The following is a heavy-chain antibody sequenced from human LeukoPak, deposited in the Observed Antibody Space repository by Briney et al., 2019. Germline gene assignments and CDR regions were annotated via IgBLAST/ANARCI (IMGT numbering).Heavy chain of an antibody. D-gene: IGHD6-13*01. CDR2: ISSSSSYI. CDR1: RFTFSSYS. V-gene: IGHV3-21*01. J-gene: IGHJ4*02. CDR3: ARDPSVKGSSWYRGDYFDY. Sequence: GGSLRLSCVASRFTFSSYSMNWVRQAPGKGLEWVSSISSSSSYIYYADSVKGRFTISRDNAKNSLYLQMNSLRAEDTAVYYCARDPSVKGSSWYRGDYFDYWGQGTLVTVYS.